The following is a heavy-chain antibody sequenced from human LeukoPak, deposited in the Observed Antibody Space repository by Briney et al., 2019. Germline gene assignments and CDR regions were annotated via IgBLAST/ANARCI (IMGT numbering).Heavy chain of an antibody. CDR2: ISSSSSYI. V-gene: IGHV3-21*01. CDR1: GFTFSSYS. J-gene: IGHJ4*02. Sequence: GGSLRLSCAASGFTFSSYSMNWVRQAPGKGLEWVSSISSSSSYIYYADSVKGRFTISRDNAKNSLYQQMNSLRAEDTAVYYCARDRKRFLEWLLSGNYFDYWGQGTLVTVSS. CDR3: ARDRKRFLEWLLSGNYFDY. D-gene: IGHD3-3*01.